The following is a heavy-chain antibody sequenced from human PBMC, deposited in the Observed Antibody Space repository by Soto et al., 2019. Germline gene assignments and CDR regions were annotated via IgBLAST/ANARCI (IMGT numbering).Heavy chain of an antibody. D-gene: IGHD1-1*01. Sequence: QVQLQESGPGLVKSSQTLSLTCSVSGDSISSGGYYWSWIRQHPGKGLEWIGYIYYSGSIYYNPSLKSRVTISVDTSKTQFSVNLSSVTAADTAVYYCARGKYNSGHNYFDYWGQGTLVTVSS. CDR1: GDSISSGGYY. CDR2: IYYSGSI. J-gene: IGHJ4*02. V-gene: IGHV4-31*03. CDR3: ARGKYNSGHNYFDY.